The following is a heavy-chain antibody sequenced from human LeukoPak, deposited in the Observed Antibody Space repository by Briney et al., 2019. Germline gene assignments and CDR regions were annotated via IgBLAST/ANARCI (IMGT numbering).Heavy chain of an antibody. J-gene: IGHJ6*03. Sequence: PSETLSLTCTVSGGSISNGFYYWSWIRQPAGKGLEWIGRIYSSGSTNYNPSLKSRVTISVDTSKNQFSLQLSSVTAADTALYYCARDSGYYYYYMDVWGKGTTVTISS. V-gene: IGHV4-61*02. CDR3: ARDSGYYYYYMDV. CDR1: GGSISNGFYY. CDR2: IYSSGST.